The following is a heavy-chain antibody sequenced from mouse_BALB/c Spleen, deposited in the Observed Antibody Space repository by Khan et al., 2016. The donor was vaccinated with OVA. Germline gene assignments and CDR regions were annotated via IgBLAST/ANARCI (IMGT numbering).Heavy chain of an antibody. V-gene: IGHV5-6-4*01. D-gene: IGHD2-2*01. CDR3: PGHRGYDGHNHYFDY. CDR1: GFSFSSYS. CDR2: ISSGGTYT. J-gene: IGHJ2*01. Sequence: EVELVESGGGLVRPGGSLKLSCAASGFSFSSYSMSWVRQTPEKRLEWVATISSGGTYTYYPVSVTGRFTISRDNGKSTQYLKSSSLKTEDTAIYYDPGHRGYDGHNHYFDYWGQGTTLTVSS.